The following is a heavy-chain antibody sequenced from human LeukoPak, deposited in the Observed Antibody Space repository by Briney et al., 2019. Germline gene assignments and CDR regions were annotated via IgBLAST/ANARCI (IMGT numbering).Heavy chain of an antibody. V-gene: IGHV4-4*07. J-gene: IGHJ4*02. CDR2: IYTSGST. D-gene: IGHD6-19*01. Sequence: PSETLSLTCTVSGCSFSGYYWSWIRQPAGKGLEWIGRIYTSGSTNYNPSLKSRVTMSVDTSKNQFSLKLSSVTAADTAVYYCARVSSAGIWDYWGQGTLVTVSS. CDR1: GCSFSGYY. CDR3: ARVSSAGIWDY.